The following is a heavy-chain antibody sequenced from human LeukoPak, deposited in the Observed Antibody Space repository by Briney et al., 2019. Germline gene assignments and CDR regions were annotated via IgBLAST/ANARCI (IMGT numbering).Heavy chain of an antibody. CDR3: ALYCSGGSCYQPPDY. D-gene: IGHD2-15*01. Sequence: SVKVSCKSSGYTFTMHYMHSVRQAPGQGLEWMGWINPNSGGTNYAQKFQGRVTMTRDTSISTAYMELSRLRSDDTAVYYCALYCSGGSCYQPPDYWGQGTLVTVSS. J-gene: IGHJ4*02. CDR1: GYTFTMHY. V-gene: IGHV1-2*02. CDR2: INPNSGGT.